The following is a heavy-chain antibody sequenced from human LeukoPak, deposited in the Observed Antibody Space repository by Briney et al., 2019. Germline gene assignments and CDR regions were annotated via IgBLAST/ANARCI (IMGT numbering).Heavy chain of an antibody. CDR3: ARGGRGVVPAAIGGWFDP. J-gene: IGHJ5*02. CDR2: IYPGDSDT. CDR1: GYSFTSYW. V-gene: IGHV5-51*01. D-gene: IGHD2-2*02. Sequence: GESLKISCKGSGYSFTSYWIGWVRQMPGKGLEWMGIIYPGDSDTRYSPSFQGQATISADKSISTAYLQWSILKASDTAMYYCARGGRGVVPAAIGGWFDPWGQGTLVTVSS.